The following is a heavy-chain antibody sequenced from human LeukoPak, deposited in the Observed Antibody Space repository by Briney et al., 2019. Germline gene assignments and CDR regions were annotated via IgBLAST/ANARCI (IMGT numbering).Heavy chain of an antibody. Sequence: LPGGSLRLSCAAPGFTFSSYAMSWVRQAPGKGLEWVSAISGSGGSTYYADSVKGRFTISRDNAKNSLYLQMNSLRAEDTAVYYCAELGITMIGGVWGKGTTVTISS. CDR3: AELGITMIGGV. V-gene: IGHV3-23*01. J-gene: IGHJ6*04. CDR2: ISGSGGST. CDR1: GFTFSSYA. D-gene: IGHD3-10*02.